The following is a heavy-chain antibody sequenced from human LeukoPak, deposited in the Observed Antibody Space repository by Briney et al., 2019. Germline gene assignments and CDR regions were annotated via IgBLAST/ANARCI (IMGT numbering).Heavy chain of an antibody. J-gene: IGHJ4*02. V-gene: IGHV1-2*02. D-gene: IGHD3-9*01. CDR3: AILLYYDILTGYYSHFDY. Sequence: ASVKVSCKASRYTFTGYYMHWVRQAPGQGLEWMGWINPNSGGTNYAQKFQGRVTMTRDTSISTAYMELSRLGSDDTAVYYCAILLYYDILTGYYSHFDYWGQGTLVTVSS. CDR2: INPNSGGT. CDR1: RYTFTGYY.